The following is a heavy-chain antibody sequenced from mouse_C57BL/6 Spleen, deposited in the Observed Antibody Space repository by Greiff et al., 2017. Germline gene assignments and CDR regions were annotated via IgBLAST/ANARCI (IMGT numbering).Heavy chain of an antibody. Sequence: QVQLKESGAELVRPGASVTLSCKASGYTFTDYEMHWVKQTPVHGLEWIGAIDPETGGTAYNQKFKGKAILTADKSSSTAYMELRSLTSEDSAVYYCTSDWDGYWGQGTTLTVSS. CDR3: TSDWDGY. D-gene: IGHD4-1*01. V-gene: IGHV1-15*01. CDR2: IDPETGGT. CDR1: GYTFTDYE. J-gene: IGHJ2*01.